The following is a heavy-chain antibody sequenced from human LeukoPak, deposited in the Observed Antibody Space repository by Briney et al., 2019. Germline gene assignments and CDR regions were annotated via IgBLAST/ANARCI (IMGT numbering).Heavy chain of an antibody. Sequence: ASVKVSCKASGYTFTSYGISWVRQAPGQGLEWMGWISAYNGNTNYAQKFQGRVTITADKSTSTAYMELSSLRSEDTAVYYCAASYCGGDCYYYYYMDVWGKGTTVTVSS. D-gene: IGHD2-21*02. CDR1: GYTFTSYG. V-gene: IGHV1-18*01. J-gene: IGHJ6*03. CDR2: ISAYNGNT. CDR3: AASYCGGDCYYYYYMDV.